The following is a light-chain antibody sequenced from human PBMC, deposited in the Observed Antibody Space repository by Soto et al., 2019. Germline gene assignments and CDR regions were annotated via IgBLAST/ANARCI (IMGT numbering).Light chain of an antibody. CDR1: SSDVGAYNY. V-gene: IGLV2-14*01. Sequence: QSVLTQPASVSGSPGQSIAISCTGTSSDVGAYNYVSWYLQYPGKAPKLVIFDVSFRPSGVSNRFSGSKSGNMASLTISGLQAEDEADYYCKSFTTSDTYVFGTGTKVTVL. CDR3: KSFTTSDTYV. J-gene: IGLJ1*01. CDR2: DVS.